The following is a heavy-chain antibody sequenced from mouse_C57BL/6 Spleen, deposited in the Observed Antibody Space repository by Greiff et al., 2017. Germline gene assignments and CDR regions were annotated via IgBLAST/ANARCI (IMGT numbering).Heavy chain of an antibody. CDR2: IYPSDSET. D-gene: IGHD2-1*01. Sequence: QVHVKQSGAELVRPGSSVKLSCKASGYTFTSYWMDWVKQRPGQGLEWIGNIYPSDSETHYNQKFKDKATLTVDKSSITAYMQLSSLTSEDSAVYYCARIYYGNYVDYWGQGTTLTVSS. J-gene: IGHJ2*01. V-gene: IGHV1-61*01. CDR1: GYTFTSYW. CDR3: ARIYYGNYVDY.